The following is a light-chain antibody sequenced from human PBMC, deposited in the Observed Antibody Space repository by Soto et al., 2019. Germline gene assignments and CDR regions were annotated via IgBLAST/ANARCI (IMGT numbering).Light chain of an antibody. CDR1: QGIRNA. CDR2: TAS. CDR3: LQHNTSPLT. J-gene: IGKJ4*01. Sequence: DIPMTQSQSSLSASVGDRVTITCRASQGIRNALGWYQQKPGKAPKRLIYTASSLQSGVPSRFSGSGSGTEFTLTISSLQPEDFASYYCLQHNTSPLTFGGGTKVEIK. V-gene: IGKV1-17*01.